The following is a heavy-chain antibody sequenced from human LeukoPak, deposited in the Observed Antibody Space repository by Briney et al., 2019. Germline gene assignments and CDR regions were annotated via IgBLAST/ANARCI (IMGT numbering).Heavy chain of an antibody. D-gene: IGHD3-3*01. CDR2: ISGSGGST. CDR1: GFSLSRYW. V-gene: IGHV3-23*01. Sequence: GGSLRLSCAASGFSLSRYWMSWVRQAPGKGLEWVSAISGSGGSTYYADSVKGRFTISRDNSKNTLYLQMNSLRAEDTAVYYCAKAFPPDFWSGLAFDYWGQGTLVTVSS. J-gene: IGHJ4*02. CDR3: AKAFPPDFWSGLAFDY.